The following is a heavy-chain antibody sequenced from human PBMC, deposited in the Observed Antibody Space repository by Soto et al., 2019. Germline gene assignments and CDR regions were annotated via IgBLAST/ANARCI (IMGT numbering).Heavy chain of an antibody. V-gene: IGHV4-31*03. J-gene: IGHJ5*02. Sequence: SETLSLTCTVSGGSISSGGYYWSWIRQHPGKGLEWIGYIYYSGSTYYNPSLKSRVTISVDTSKNQFSLKLSSVTAADTAVYYCARERGFGVVITYNWFDPWGQGTLVTVSS. D-gene: IGHD3-3*01. CDR1: GGSISSGGYY. CDR3: ARERGFGVVITYNWFDP. CDR2: IYYSGST.